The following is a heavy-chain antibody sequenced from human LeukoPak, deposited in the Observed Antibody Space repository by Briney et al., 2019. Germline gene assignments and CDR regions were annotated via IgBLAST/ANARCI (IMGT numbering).Heavy chain of an antibody. CDR2: VNDDGSTT. J-gene: IGHJ4*02. CDR1: GFTFSSHW. D-gene: IGHD2-2*01. V-gene: IGHV3-74*01. Sequence: GGSLRLSCAASGFTFSSHWMHWVRQAPGKGLEWVSRVNDDGSTTNYADSVKGRFTISRDNSKDTLYLQMNSLRAEDTAVYYCAREREYCSSTSCYPVVDYWGQGTLVTVSS. CDR3: AREREYCSSTSCYPVVDY.